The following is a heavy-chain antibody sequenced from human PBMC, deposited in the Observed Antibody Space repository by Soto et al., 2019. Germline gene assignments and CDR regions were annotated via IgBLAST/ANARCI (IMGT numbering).Heavy chain of an antibody. CDR1: DCSITRVVN. CDR3: ARVHVMVVAGSTLYC. Sequence: SEALSVTFIVFDCSITRVVNWGSIVHVPGKGPEWIASIYHGGTTFYNPSLKSRITISVDTSNNQFSLKLTSVAAADTAVYFCARVHVMVVAGSTLYCWGHGTLVRASS. V-gene: IGHV4-38-2*02. CDR2: IYHGGTT. J-gene: IGHJ4*01. D-gene: IGHD6-19*01.